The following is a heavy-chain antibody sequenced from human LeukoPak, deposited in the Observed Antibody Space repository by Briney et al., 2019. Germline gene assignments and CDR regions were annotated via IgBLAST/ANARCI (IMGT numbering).Heavy chain of an antibody. V-gene: IGHV3-23*01. J-gene: IGHJ4*02. CDR3: ASDNYGDKFDY. CDR1: GFTFSSYA. D-gene: IGHD4-17*01. Sequence: GSLRLSCAASGFTFSSYAMSWVRQAPGKGLEWVSAISGSGGSTYYADSVKGRFTISRDNAKNSLYLQMNSLRAEDTAVYYCASDNYGDKFDYWGQGTLVTVSS. CDR2: ISGSGGST.